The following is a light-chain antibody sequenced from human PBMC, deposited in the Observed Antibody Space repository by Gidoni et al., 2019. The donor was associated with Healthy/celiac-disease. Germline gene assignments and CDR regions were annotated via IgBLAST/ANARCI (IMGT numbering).Light chain of an antibody. J-gene: IGKJ1*01. CDR3: QQYNSYWT. CDR1: QSISSW. V-gene: IGKV1-5*03. Sequence: DIQMTQSPSTLSASVGDRVTITCRPSQSISSWLAWYQQKPGKAPKHLIYKASSLESGVLSRFSCSRSGTEFILTISSLQPADFATYYCQQYNSYWTFGQGTKVEIK. CDR2: KAS.